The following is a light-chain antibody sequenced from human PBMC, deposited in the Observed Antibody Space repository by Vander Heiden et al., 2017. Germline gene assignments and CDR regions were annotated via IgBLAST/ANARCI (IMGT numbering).Light chain of an antibody. V-gene: IGKV4-1*01. CDR1: QNVLYNSNNKNY. Sequence: DSVMTQSPDSLAVSLGERATINCKSSQNVLYNSNNKNYLAWYQQKPGQPPKLLIYWASTRESGVPDRFSGSGSGTDFTLTISSLQAEDVAVYYCQQFYSLPWTFGQGTKVEI. J-gene: IGKJ1*01. CDR3: QQFYSLPWT. CDR2: WAS.